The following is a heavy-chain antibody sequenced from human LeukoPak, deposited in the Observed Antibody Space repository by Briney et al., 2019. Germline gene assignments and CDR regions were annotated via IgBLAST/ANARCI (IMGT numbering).Heavy chain of an antibody. V-gene: IGHV3-21*01. J-gene: IGHJ5*02. CDR1: GFTFSDAW. CDR2: ISSSSSYI. CDR3: ARDRGEWELYNWFDP. D-gene: IGHD1-26*01. Sequence: GGSLRLSCAASGFTFSDAWMNWVRQAPGKGLEWVSSISSSSSYIYYADSVKGRFTISRDNAKNSLYLQMNSLRAEDTAVYYCARDRGEWELYNWFDPWGQGTLVTVSS.